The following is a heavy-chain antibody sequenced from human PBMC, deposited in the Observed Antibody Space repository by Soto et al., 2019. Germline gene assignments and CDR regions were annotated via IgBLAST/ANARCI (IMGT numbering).Heavy chain of an antibody. CDR1: GGSISSYY. CDR3: ARSYGASFDY. V-gene: IGHV4-59*01. J-gene: IGHJ4*02. D-gene: IGHD4-17*01. Sequence: QVQLQESGPGLVKPSETLSLTCTVSGGSISSYYWSWIRQPPGKGLEWIGYIYYSGSTNYNPSLXTXAXIXXDTSKNQFPLKLSSVTAADTAVYYCARSYGASFDYWGQGTLVTVSS. CDR2: IYYSGST.